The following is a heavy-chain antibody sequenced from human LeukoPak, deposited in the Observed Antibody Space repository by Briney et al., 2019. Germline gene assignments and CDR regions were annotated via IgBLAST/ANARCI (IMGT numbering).Heavy chain of an antibody. CDR2: INHSGST. V-gene: IGHV4-34*01. CDR3: ARGVRDFDPRPAY. D-gene: IGHD3-9*01. Sequence: SETLSLTCAVYGGSFSGYYWSWIRQPPGKGLEWIGEINHSGSTNYNPSLKSRVTISVDTSKNQFSLKLSSVTAADTAVYYCARGVRDFDPRPAYWGQGTLVTVSS. CDR1: GGSFSGYY. J-gene: IGHJ4*02.